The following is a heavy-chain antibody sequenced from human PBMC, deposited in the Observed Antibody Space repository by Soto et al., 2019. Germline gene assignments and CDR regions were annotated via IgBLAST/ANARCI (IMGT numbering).Heavy chain of an antibody. CDR2: IYYTGMT. CDR1: GGSVSSTNHY. Sequence: SETLSLTCTVSGGSVSSTNHYWGWIRQPPGKGLEWIGDIYYTGMTRYNPSLKSRVTVSVDTSKDQFSLKLSSVTAADTAVYYCARHGYYYDSTDYYYFVWGQGTLVTVSS. D-gene: IGHD3-22*01. J-gene: IGHJ4*02. CDR3: ARHGYYYDSTDYYYFV. V-gene: IGHV4-39*01.